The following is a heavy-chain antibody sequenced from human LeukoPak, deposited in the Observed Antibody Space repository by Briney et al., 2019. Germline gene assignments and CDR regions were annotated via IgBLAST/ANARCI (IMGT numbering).Heavy chain of an antibody. V-gene: IGHV3-53*01. Sequence: GGSLRLSCAASGFTVSSNYMSWVRQAPGKGLEWFSVIYSGGSTYYADSVKGRFTISRDNSKNTLYLQMNSLRAEDTAVYYCARDRRYYDSSGYRGVFDCWGQGTLVTVSS. CDR3: ARDRRYYDSSGYRGVFDC. CDR2: IYSGGST. CDR1: GFTVSSNY. J-gene: IGHJ4*02. D-gene: IGHD3-22*01.